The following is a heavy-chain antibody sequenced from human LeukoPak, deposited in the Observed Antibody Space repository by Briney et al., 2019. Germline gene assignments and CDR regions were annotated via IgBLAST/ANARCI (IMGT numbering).Heavy chain of an antibody. CDR3: ARVWSYGGSYHFDY. CDR1: GGSISNYY. J-gene: IGHJ4*02. Sequence: SETLSLTCTVSGGSISNYYWSWVRQPAGKGLEWIGRIYTSGSTNYNPSLKSRVTMSVDTSKNQFSLQLSSVTAADTAVYYCARVWSYGGSYHFDYWGQGTLVTVSS. CDR2: IYTSGST. D-gene: IGHD1-26*01. V-gene: IGHV4-4*07.